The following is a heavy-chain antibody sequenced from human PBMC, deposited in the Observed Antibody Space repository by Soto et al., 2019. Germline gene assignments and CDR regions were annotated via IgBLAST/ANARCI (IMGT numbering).Heavy chain of an antibody. J-gene: IGHJ4*02. Sequence: QVQLVESGGGVGQPGRSLRLSCAASGFSFSDYGMHWVRQAPGKGLEWVAVIWYDGSQKYYTDSVRGRFTISRDNSKNTSYLQMNSLRAEDTAVYYCARGWFRSGGDFDSWGQGALVSVSS. D-gene: IGHD6-19*01. V-gene: IGHV3-33*01. CDR1: GFSFSDYG. CDR3: ARGWFRSGGDFDS. CDR2: IWYDGSQK.